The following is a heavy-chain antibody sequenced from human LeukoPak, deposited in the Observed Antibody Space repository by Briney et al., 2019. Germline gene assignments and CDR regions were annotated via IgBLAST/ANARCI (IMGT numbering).Heavy chain of an antibody. Sequence: GASVKVSCKASGYTFTGYYMHWVRQAPGQGLEWMGWINPNSGGTNYAQKFQGRVTMTRDTSISTAYMELSRPKSDDTAVYYCAREKVVDGGYGMDVWGQGATVTVSS. J-gene: IGHJ6*02. CDR2: INPNSGGT. CDR1: GYTFTGYY. D-gene: IGHD2-15*01. V-gene: IGHV1-2*02. CDR3: AREKVVDGGYGMDV.